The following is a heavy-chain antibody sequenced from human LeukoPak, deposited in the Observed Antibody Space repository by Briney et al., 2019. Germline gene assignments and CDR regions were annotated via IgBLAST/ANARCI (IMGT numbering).Heavy chain of an antibody. Sequence: GGSLRLSCAASGFTFSSYSMNWVRRAPGKGLEWVSYISSSSSPIYYADSVKGRFTISRDNAKNSLSLQMNSLRDEDTAVYYCARDRAGFDYWGQGTLVTVYS. J-gene: IGHJ4*02. V-gene: IGHV3-48*02. CDR2: ISSSSSPI. CDR3: ARDRAGFDY. CDR1: GFTFSSYS. D-gene: IGHD6-19*01.